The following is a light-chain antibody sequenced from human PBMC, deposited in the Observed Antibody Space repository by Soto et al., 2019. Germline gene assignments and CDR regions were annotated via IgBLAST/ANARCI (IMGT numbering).Light chain of an antibody. CDR3: QQYNRSWT. J-gene: IGKJ1*01. V-gene: IGKV1-5*01. CDR1: QSVSGY. Sequence: MTQSPGPVSLFSGETVTLSCRASQSVSGYLDWFHQKPRKAPKLLIYDVSSLESGVPSRFSGSGSETEFTLTISSLLPDDFANYYCQQYNRSWTFGPGTKVDVK. CDR2: DVS.